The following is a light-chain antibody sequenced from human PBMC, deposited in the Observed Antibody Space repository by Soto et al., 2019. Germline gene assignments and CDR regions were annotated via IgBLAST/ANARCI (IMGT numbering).Light chain of an antibody. CDR1: ASDVGGYKY. J-gene: IGLJ1*01. Sequence: QSVLTQPASVSGSPGQSITISCTGTASDVGGYKYVSWYQQHPGKAPKLMIYEVSKRPSGVPDRFSGSKSGNTASLTVSGLQAEDEADYYCSSYAGSNIYVFGTG. CDR2: EVS. V-gene: IGLV2-8*01. CDR3: SSYAGSNIYV.